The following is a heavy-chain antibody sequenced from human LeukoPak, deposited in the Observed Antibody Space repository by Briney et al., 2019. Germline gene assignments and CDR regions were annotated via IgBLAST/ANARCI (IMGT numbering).Heavy chain of an antibody. D-gene: IGHD4-17*01. V-gene: IGHV4-61*01. CDR2: IYYIGST. Sequence: PSETLSLTCTVSGGSVSSGSYYWSWIRQPPGKGLEWIGYIYYIGSTNYSPSLKSRATISVDTSKNQFSLKLSSVTAADTAVYYCASKSSDHGELRFDYWGQGALVTVSS. CDR3: ASKSSDHGELRFDY. J-gene: IGHJ4*02. CDR1: GGSVSSGSYY.